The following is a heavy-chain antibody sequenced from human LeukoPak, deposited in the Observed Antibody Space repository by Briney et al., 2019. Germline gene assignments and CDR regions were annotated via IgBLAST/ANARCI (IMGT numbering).Heavy chain of an antibody. D-gene: IGHD5-18*01. CDR1: GFTFSSYA. CDR2: ISGSGGST. J-gene: IGHJ4*02. Sequence: GSLRLSCAASGFTFSSYAMSWVRQAPGKGLEWVSAISGSGGSTYYADSVKGRFTISRDNSKNTLYLQINILRAEDTAVYYCARDLYSYGPFDYWGQGTLVTVSS. V-gene: IGHV3-23*01. CDR3: ARDLYSYGPFDY.